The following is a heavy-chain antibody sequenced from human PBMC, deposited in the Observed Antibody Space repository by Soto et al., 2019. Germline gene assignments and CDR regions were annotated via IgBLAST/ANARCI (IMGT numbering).Heavy chain of an antibody. Sequence: EVQLLESGGGLVQPGGSLRLSCAASGFTFSSYAMSWVRQAPGKGLEWVSAISGSGGSTYYADSVKGRFTISRDNSKNTGYLQMNSLRAEDTAVYYCAKDPGGKYYDFWSGYPPDAFDIWGQGTMVTVSS. CDR1: GFTFSSYA. CDR3: AKDPGGKYYDFWSGYPPDAFDI. J-gene: IGHJ3*02. V-gene: IGHV3-23*01. CDR2: ISGSGGST. D-gene: IGHD3-3*01.